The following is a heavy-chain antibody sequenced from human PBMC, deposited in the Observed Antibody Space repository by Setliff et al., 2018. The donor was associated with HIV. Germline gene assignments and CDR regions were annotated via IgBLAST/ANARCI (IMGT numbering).Heavy chain of an antibody. D-gene: IGHD6-25*01. J-gene: IGHJ4*02. CDR3: ARTSRAAY. V-gene: IGHV3-7*03. Sequence: GGSLRLSCAASGFPFTGYWMSWVRQAPGKTLEWVANINQDGSEKYYVDSVKGRFTISRDNAKKSLYLQMNSLRVEDTAVYYCARTSRAAYWGRGTLVTVSS. CDR2: INQDGSEK. CDR1: GFPFTGYW.